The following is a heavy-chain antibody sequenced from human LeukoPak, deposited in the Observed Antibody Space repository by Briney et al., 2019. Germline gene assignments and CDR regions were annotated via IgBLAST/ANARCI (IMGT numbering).Heavy chain of an antibody. Sequence: GGSLRLSCAASGFTFSSYGMHWVRQAPGKGLQWVSYISSSGSTIYYADSVKGRFTISRDNAKNSLYLQMNSLRAEDTAVYYCAELGITMIGGVWGKGTTVTISS. CDR1: GFTFSSYG. CDR2: ISSSGSTI. D-gene: IGHD3-10*02. J-gene: IGHJ6*04. V-gene: IGHV3-48*04. CDR3: AELGITMIGGV.